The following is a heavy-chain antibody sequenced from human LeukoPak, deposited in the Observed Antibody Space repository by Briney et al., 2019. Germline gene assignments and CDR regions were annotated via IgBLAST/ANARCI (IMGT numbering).Heavy chain of an antibody. V-gene: IGHV3-7*03. CDR2: IKQDGSVK. D-gene: IGHD6-19*01. J-gene: IGHJ4*02. CDR3: ARKWAVAGSSYFDY. CDR1: GCTCSNYW. Sequence: GGSLRLSCTASGCTCSNYWMSWVRQAPGKGLEWVANIKQDGSVKYYVDSVKGRFTISRDNAKNSLYLQMNSLRAEDTAVYYCARKWAVAGSSYFDYWGQGTLVTVSS.